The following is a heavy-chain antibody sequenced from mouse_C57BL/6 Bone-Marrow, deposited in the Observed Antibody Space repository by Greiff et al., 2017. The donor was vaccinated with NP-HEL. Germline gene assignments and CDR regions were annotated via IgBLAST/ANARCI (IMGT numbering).Heavy chain of an antibody. J-gene: IGHJ1*03. D-gene: IGHD1-1*01. V-gene: IGHV1-66*01. Sequence: QVQLQQSGPELVKPGASVKISCKASGYSFTSYYIHWVKQRPGQGLVWIGWFYPGSGNTKYNEKFKGKATLTADTSSSTAYMQLSSLTSEDSAVYYCAREEYYGSSYVCYWYFDVWGTGTTVTVSS. CDR2: FYPGSGNT. CDR3: AREEYYGSSYVCYWYFDV. CDR1: GYSFTSYY.